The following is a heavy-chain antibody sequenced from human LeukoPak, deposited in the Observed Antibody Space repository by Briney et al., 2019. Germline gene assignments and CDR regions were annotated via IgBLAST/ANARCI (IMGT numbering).Heavy chain of an antibody. CDR2: INPSGGST. CDR3: ARDRYYGSGSYYKDY. D-gene: IGHD3-10*01. J-gene: IGHJ4*02. Sequence: ASVKVSCKASGYTFTSYYMHWVRQAPGQGLEWMGIINPSGGSTSYAQKFQGRVTMTRDMSTSTVYMELSSLRSEDTAVYYCARDRYYGSGSYYKDYWGQGTLVTVSS. CDR1: GYTFTSYY. V-gene: IGHV1-46*01.